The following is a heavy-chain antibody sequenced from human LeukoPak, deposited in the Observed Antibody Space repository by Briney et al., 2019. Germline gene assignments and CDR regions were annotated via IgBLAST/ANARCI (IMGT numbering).Heavy chain of an antibody. Sequence: PSETLSLTCTVSGVSISSYYWSWIRQPAGKGLEWIGRIYTSGSTNYNPSLKSRVTMSVDTSKNQFSLNLSSVTAADTAVYYCARTNYYDSSGYSERKYYFDYGGQGTLVTVSA. J-gene: IGHJ4*02. CDR2: IYTSGST. CDR3: ARTNYYDSSGYSERKYYFDY. CDR1: GVSISSYY. V-gene: IGHV4-4*07. D-gene: IGHD3-22*01.